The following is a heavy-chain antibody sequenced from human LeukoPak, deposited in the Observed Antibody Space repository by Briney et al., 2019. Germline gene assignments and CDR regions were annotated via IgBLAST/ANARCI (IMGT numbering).Heavy chain of an antibody. V-gene: IGHV3-74*01. CDR1: GFTFSSYW. Sequence: GGSLRLSCAASGFTFSSYWMHWVRQAPGKGLVWVSRISSDGSYTTYADSVKGRFTISRDNAKNTLYLQMNSLRVEDTAVYYCAREYTGYDAFWGQGALVTVSS. CDR3: AREYTGYDAF. CDR2: ISSDGSYT. D-gene: IGHD5-12*01. J-gene: IGHJ4*02.